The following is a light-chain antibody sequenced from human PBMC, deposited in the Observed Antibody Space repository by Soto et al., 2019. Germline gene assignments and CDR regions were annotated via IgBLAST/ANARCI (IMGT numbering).Light chain of an antibody. Sequence: QSALTQPASLSGSPGQSITISCTGTSSYIGAYDYVSWFQQHTGKAPKLMISDVNNRPSVVSNRCSGSKSGNTAYLTISGLQVEDEAEYFCFSFTNTSNQVFGAGTKLTVL. V-gene: IGLV2-14*03. J-gene: IGLJ1*01. CDR1: SSYIGAYDY. CDR3: FSFTNTSNQV. CDR2: DVN.